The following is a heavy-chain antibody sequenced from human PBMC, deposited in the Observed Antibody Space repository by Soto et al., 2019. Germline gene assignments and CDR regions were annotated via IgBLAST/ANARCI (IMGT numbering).Heavy chain of an antibody. CDR3: AKDIAYSTGWEPFVY. J-gene: IGHJ4*02. V-gene: IGHV3-23*01. D-gene: IGHD6-19*01. Sequence: EVQLLESGGGLVQPGGSLRLSCEASGFTFSSYAMSWVRQAPGKGLEWVSAIIGSGISTYYADFVKGRFTISRDNSKKTLYLLMNSLRAEGTAVYYCAKDIAYSTGWEPFVYWGKGTLVTVSS. CDR1: GFTFSSYA. CDR2: IIGSGIST.